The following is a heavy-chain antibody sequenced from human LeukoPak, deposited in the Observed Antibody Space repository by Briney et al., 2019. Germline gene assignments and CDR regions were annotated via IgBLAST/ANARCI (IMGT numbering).Heavy chain of an antibody. J-gene: IGHJ4*01. V-gene: IGHV3-23*01. CDR2: SSNTDNST. D-gene: IGHD3-22*01. CDR1: GFTLGDFA. Sequence: GGSLRLSCAASGFTLGDFAMSWVRQAPGRGLEWVSTSSNTDNSTYYAHSVTGRFTISRDNSRKTLYLQMDSLSAEDTAIYYCTKGMYFYHTSGKFDSWGQGTLVTVSS. CDR3: TKGMYFYHTSGKFDS.